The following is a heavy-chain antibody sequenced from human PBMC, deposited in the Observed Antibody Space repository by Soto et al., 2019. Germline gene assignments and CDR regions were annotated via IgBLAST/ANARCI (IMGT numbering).Heavy chain of an antibody. CDR1: GFAFSNYA. Sequence: QVHLVESGGGVVQPGRSLRLSCAASGFAFSNYAMHWVRQAPGKGLEWVAVISYDGSDKYNANSVKGRFTISRDNSKNTLYLQMNSLRAEDMAVYYCARDTGPNGYNYYYFGMDVW. D-gene: IGHD5-18*01. V-gene: IGHV3-30-3*01. J-gene: IGHJ6*01. CDR2: ISYDGSDK. CDR3: ARDTGPNGYNYYYFGMDV.